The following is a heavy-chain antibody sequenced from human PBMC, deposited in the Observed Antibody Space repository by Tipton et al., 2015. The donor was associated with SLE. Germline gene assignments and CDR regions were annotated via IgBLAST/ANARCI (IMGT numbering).Heavy chain of an antibody. V-gene: IGHV3-23*01. D-gene: IGHD2-21*01. CDR3: ARAQGGDFYYYYGMDV. J-gene: IGHJ6*02. CDR2: ISGSGDTT. CDR1: GFTFSNYA. Sequence: SLRLSCAASGFTFSNYAMSWVRQAPGKGLEWVSVISGSGDTTFYADSVKGRFTISRDNSKNTLYLQMGRLRAEDMAVYYCARAQGGDFYYYYGMDVWGQGTTVTVSS.